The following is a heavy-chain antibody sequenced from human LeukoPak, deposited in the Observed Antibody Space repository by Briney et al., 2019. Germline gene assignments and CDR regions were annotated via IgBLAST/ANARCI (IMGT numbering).Heavy chain of an antibody. CDR2: IAAYNGLT. CDR3: ASVPAVWSGYYTGGAFDI. Sequence: ASVMVSCKASGYTFTGYGIAWVRQAPGEGLELVGWIAAYNGLTNYAQNLQDRLTLTRDTSTTTAFMELRNLTSDDTAVYYCASVPAVWSGYYTGGAFDIWGQGTMVTVSS. V-gene: IGHV1-18*01. CDR1: GYTFTGYG. J-gene: IGHJ3*02. D-gene: IGHD3-3*01.